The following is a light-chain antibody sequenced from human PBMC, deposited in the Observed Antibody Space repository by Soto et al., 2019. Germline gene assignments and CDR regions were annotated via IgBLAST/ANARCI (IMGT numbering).Light chain of an antibody. CDR2: AAS. V-gene: IGKV1-9*01. CDR3: QQLHSFPRT. CDR1: EGISTY. J-gene: IGKJ2*02. Sequence: IQLTQSPSSLSASVGDRVTITCRASEGISTYVAWYQQKPGTAPKLLIYAASTLQSGVPSRFSGSGSATHFPLTIIRLQPEDFATYYCQQLHSFPRTFGQGTKLEIK.